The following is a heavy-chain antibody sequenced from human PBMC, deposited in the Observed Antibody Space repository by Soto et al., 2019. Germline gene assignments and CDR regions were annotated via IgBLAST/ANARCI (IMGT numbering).Heavy chain of an antibody. D-gene: IGHD2-15*01. J-gene: IGHJ5*02. CDR3: ARSHRPYCSGGCCYPNWFDP. CDR2: IIPIFGTA. Sequence: QVQLVQSGAEVKKPGSSVKVSCKASGGTFSSYAISWVRQAPGQGLEWMGGIIPIFGTANYAQKFQGRVTITADESTSTAYMELSSLRSEDTAVYYCARSHRPYCSGGCCYPNWFDPWGQGTLVTVSS. CDR1: GGTFSSYA. V-gene: IGHV1-69*01.